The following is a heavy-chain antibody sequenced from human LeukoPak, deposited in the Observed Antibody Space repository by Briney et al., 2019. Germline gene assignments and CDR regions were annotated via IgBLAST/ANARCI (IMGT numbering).Heavy chain of an antibody. Sequence: PSETLSLTCAVYGGSFSGYYWSWIRQPPGKGLEWIGEINHSGSTNYNPSLKSRVTISVDTSKNQFSLQLNSVTPGDTAVYYCARDDLQLVRRLGGGTEYYYYYYMDVWGKGTTVTVSS. CDR3: ARDDLQLVRRLGGGTEYYYYYYMDV. D-gene: IGHD6-13*01. CDR1: GGSFSGYY. J-gene: IGHJ6*03. CDR2: INHSGST. V-gene: IGHV4-34*01.